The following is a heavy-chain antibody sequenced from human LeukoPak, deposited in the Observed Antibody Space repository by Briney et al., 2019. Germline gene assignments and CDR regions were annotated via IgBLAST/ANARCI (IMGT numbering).Heavy chain of an antibody. V-gene: IGHV4-59*01. CDR1: GGSISSYY. CDR2: IYYSGST. D-gene: IGHD1-26*01. J-gene: IGHJ4*02. CDR3: ARGVAAIDY. Sequence: PSEPLSLTCTVSGGSISSYYWSWIRQPPGKGLEWIGYIYYSGSTNYNPSLKSRVTISVDTSKNQFSLKLSSVTAADTAVYYCARGVAAIDYWGQETLVTVSS.